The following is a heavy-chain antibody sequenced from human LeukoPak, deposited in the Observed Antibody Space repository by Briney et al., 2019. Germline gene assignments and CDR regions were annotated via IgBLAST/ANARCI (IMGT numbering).Heavy chain of an antibody. CDR2: IYYSGST. CDR1: GGFISSYY. CDR3: ARVLCSGGSCYPRREYYFDY. D-gene: IGHD2-15*01. Sequence: PSETLSLTCTVSGGFISSYYWSWIRQPPGKGLECIGYIYYSGSTNYNPSLKSRVTISVDTSKNQFSLKLSSVTAADTAVYYCARVLCSGGSCYPRREYYFDYWGQGTLVTVSS. J-gene: IGHJ4*02. V-gene: IGHV4-59*01.